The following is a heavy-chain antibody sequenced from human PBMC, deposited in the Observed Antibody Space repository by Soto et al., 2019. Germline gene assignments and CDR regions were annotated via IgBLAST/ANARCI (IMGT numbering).Heavy chain of an antibody. CDR2: INHSGST. D-gene: IGHD3-22*01. CDR1: GGSFSGYY. Sequence: SETLSLTCAVYGGSFSGYYWSWIRQPPGKGLEWIGEINHSGSTNYNPSLKSRVTISVDTSKNQFSLKLSSVTAADTAVYYCAGGYYYQFDYWGQGTLVTVSS. J-gene: IGHJ4*02. V-gene: IGHV4-34*01. CDR3: AGGYYYQFDY.